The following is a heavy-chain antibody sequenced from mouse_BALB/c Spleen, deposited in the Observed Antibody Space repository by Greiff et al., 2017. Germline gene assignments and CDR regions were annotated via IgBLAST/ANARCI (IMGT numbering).Heavy chain of an antibody. Sequence: VHVKQSGPELVKPGASMKISCKASGYSFTGYTMNWVKQSHGKNLEWIGLINPYNGGTSYNQKFKGKATLTVDKSSSTAYMELLSLTSEDSAVYYCARSERYDYDEFAYWGQGTLVTVSA. CDR3: ARSERYDYDEFAY. D-gene: IGHD2-4*01. CDR2: INPYNGGT. CDR1: GYSFTGYT. J-gene: IGHJ3*01. V-gene: IGHV1-18*01.